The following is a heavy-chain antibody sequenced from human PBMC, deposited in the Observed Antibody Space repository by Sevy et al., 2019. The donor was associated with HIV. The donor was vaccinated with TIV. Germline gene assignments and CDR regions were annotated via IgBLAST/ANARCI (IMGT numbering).Heavy chain of an antibody. CDR3: ARDGCSSTSCYAGGYYYYGMDV. D-gene: IGHD2-2*01. V-gene: IGHV3-21*01. J-gene: IGHJ6*02. CDR2: ISSSSSYI. CDR1: GFTFSSYS. Sequence: GGSLRLSCAASGFTFSSYSMNWVRQAPGKGLEWVSSISSSSSYIYYADSVKGRFTISRDNAKNSLYLQMNSLRAEDTAVYYCARDGCSSTSCYAGGYYYYGMDVWGQGTTVTVSS.